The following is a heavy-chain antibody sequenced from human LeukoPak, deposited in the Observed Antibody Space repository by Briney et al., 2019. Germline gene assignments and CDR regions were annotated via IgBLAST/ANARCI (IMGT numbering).Heavy chain of an antibody. Sequence: PGGSLRLSCAASGFTFDDYGMSWVRQAPGKGLEWVSSISTSSSYIYYAHSVKGRFTISRDNAKNSLYLQMNSLRAEDTAMYYCAKDRSAPHMLWNAFDIWGQGTMVTVSS. CDR1: GFTFDDYG. CDR3: AKDRSAPHMLWNAFDI. D-gene: IGHD2-8*01. V-gene: IGHV3-21*01. CDR2: ISTSSSYI. J-gene: IGHJ3*02.